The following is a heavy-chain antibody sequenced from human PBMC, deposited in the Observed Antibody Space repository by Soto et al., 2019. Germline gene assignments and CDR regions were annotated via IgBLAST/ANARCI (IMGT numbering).Heavy chain of an antibody. V-gene: IGHV1-3*01. D-gene: IGHD6-19*01. CDR3: ARDLGVAVAETNDY. J-gene: IGHJ4*02. Sequence: ASVKVSCKASGYTFTSYAMHWVRQAPGQRLEWMGWINAGNGNTKYSQKFQGRVTITRDTSAGTAYMELSSLGSEDTAVYYCARDLGVAVAETNDYWGQGTLVTVSS. CDR1: GYTFTSYA. CDR2: INAGNGNT.